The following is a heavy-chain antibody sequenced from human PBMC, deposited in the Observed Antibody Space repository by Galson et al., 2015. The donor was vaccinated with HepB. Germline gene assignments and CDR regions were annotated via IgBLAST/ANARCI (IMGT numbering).Heavy chain of an antibody. V-gene: IGHV3-48*04. CDR1: GFTFSSYS. D-gene: IGHD1-26*01. CDR2: ISSTGSPI. Sequence: SLRLSCAASGFTFSSYSISWVRQAPGKGLEWVSYISSTGSPIYYADSVQGRFTISRDNAKNSLFLQMNSLRAEDTAVYYCARGGGSYRFDYWGQGTLVIVSS. CDR3: ARGGGSYRFDY. J-gene: IGHJ4*02.